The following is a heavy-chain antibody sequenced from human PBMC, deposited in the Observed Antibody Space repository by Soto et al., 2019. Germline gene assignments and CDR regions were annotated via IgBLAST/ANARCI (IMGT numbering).Heavy chain of an antibody. J-gene: IGHJ6*03. V-gene: IGHV4-4*02. D-gene: IGHD7-27*01. Sequence: QVQLQESGPGLVKPSGTLSLTCAVSGGSISSHNWWSWVRQPPGKGLEWIGEIYHSGNTNYNPSLKSRVTISVDKSKNHCSLKLSSVTAADTAVYYCARTGETKTYYYYYMDVWGKGTTVTVSS. CDR1: GGSISSHNW. CDR3: ARTGETKTYYYYYMDV. CDR2: IYHSGNT.